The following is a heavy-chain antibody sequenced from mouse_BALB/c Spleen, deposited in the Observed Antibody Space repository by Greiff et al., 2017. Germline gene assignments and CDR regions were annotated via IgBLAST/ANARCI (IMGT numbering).Heavy chain of an antibody. CDR3: ARANWDVGAMDY. CDR2: IDPANGNT. V-gene: IGHV14-3*02. Sequence: EVKLVESGAELVKPGASVKLSCTASGFNIKDTYMHWVKQRPEQGLEWIGRIDPANGNTKYDPKFQGKATITADTSSNTAYLQLSSLTSEDTAVYYCARANWDVGAMDYWGQGTSVTVSS. D-gene: IGHD4-1*01. J-gene: IGHJ4*01. CDR1: GFNIKDTY.